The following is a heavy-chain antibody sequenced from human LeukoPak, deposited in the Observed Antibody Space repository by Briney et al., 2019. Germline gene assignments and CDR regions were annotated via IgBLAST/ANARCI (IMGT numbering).Heavy chain of an antibody. Sequence: GASVKVSCKASGYTFTGHYMHWVRQAPGQGLEWMGWINPNSGGTNYEQKFQGRVTMTRDTSISTAYMELSRLRSDDTAVYYCARDRHVLRFLEWLPYYWGQGTLVTVSS. V-gene: IGHV1-2*02. D-gene: IGHD3-3*01. CDR3: ARDRHVLRFLEWLPYY. CDR2: INPNSGGT. J-gene: IGHJ4*02. CDR1: GYTFTGHY.